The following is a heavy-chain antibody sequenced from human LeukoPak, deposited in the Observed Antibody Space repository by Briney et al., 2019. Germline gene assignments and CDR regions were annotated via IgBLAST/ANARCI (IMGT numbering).Heavy chain of an antibody. CDR1: GFTFTSSA. V-gene: IGHV1-58*02. CDR3: AAGIAVAGTADY. Sequence: ASVKVSCKASGFTFTSSAMQWVRQARGQRLEWIGWIVVGGGNTNYAQKFQERVTITRDMSTSTAYMELSSLRSEDTAVYYCAAGIAVAGTADYWGQGTLVTVSS. CDR2: IVVGGGNT. D-gene: IGHD6-19*01. J-gene: IGHJ4*02.